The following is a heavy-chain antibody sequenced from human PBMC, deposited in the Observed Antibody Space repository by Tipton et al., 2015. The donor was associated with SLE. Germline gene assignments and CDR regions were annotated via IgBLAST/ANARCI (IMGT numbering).Heavy chain of an antibody. CDR3: ARDPPYYL. V-gene: IGHV4-39*07. D-gene: IGHD1-26*01. CDR2: IYYSGST. Sequence: TLSLTCTVSGGSISSSTYYWGWIRQPPGKGLEWIGSIYYSGSTYYNPSLKSRVTISVDTSKNQFSLKLSSVTAADTAVYYCARDPPYYLWGRGTLVTVSS. CDR1: GGSISSSTYY. J-gene: IGHJ2*01.